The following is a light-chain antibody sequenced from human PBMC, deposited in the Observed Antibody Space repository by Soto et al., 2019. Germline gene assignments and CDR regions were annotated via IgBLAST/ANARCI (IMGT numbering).Light chain of an antibody. CDR3: SSYTSTSTLV. Sequence: QSALTQPASVSGSPGQSITIYCTGTSSDVGGYDSVSWYQQHPGKVPKLMLYEVSNRPSGVSNRFSGSKSGNTASLTISGLHIEDEADYYCSSYTSTSTLVFGGGTKLTVL. CDR1: SSDVGGYDS. J-gene: IGLJ2*01. V-gene: IGLV2-14*01. CDR2: EVS.